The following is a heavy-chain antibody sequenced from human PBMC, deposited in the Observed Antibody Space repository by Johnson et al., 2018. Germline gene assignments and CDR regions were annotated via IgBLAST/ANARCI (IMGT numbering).Heavy chain of an antibody. CDR3: ASSLGGFAVVTDVDY. Sequence: EVQLVESGGGLVQPGGSLRLSCAVSGFTVSTNYMHWVRQAPGTGLEWVSVIYTGGTTYYADPVQGRFTITRDNSRNKLYLQMNTLRPQDTAVYYCASSLGGFAVVTDVDYWGQGTLVTVSS. CDR1: GFTVSTNY. V-gene: IGHV3-66*02. D-gene: IGHD2-15*01. CDR2: IYTGGTT. J-gene: IGHJ4*02.